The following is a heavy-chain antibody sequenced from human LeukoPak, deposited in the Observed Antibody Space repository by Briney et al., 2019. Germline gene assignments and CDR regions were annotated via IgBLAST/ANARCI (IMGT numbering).Heavy chain of an antibody. J-gene: IGHJ6*03. Sequence: GSLRLSCAASGFPFSDYHMNWIRQPPGKGLEWIGEINHSGNTNYNPSLKSRVTISVDTSKNQFSLKLSSVTAADTAVYYCARGGPYYYGSGSHSRGYYYYYMDVWGKGTTVTVSS. CDR1: GFPFSDYH. CDR2: INHSGNT. V-gene: IGHV4-34*01. CDR3: ARGGPYYYGSGSHSRGYYYYYMDV. D-gene: IGHD3-10*01.